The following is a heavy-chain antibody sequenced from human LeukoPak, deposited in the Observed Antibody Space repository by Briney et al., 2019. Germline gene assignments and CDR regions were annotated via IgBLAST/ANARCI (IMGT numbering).Heavy chain of an antibody. CDR3: ARLITMVRGLEDWFDP. D-gene: IGHD3-10*01. J-gene: IGHJ5*02. CDR1: GGSFSSSNW. CDR2: IYHSGST. Sequence: PSETLSLTCAVSGGSFSSSNWWSWVRQPPGKGLEWIGEIYHSGSTNYNPSLNSRVTISVDKSKNQFSLKLSSVTAADTAVYYCARLITMVRGLEDWFDPWGQGSLVTVSS. V-gene: IGHV4-4*02.